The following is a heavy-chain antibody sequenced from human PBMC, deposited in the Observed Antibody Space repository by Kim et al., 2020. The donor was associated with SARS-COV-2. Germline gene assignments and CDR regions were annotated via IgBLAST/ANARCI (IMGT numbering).Heavy chain of an antibody. CDR2: ISTYNGNT. CDR3: ARGAYYDFWSGFSYYFDY. D-gene: IGHD3-3*01. Sequence: ASVKVSCKASGYTFPSYGINWVRQAPGQGLEWMGWISTYNGNTNYAQKLQGRVTLTTDTSTSTAYMELRSLRSDDTAVYYCARGAYYDFWSGFSYYFDYWGQGTLVTVSS. J-gene: IGHJ4*02. CDR1: GYTFPSYG. V-gene: IGHV1-18*01.